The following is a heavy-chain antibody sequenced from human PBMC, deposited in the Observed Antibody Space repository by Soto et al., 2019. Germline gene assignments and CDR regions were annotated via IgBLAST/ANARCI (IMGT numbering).Heavy chain of an antibody. CDR2: ISAYNGNT. D-gene: IGHD2-2*01. J-gene: IGHJ6*02. V-gene: IGHV1-18*01. CDR3: ARCGQECTSTYCCYIYDGLDV. Sequence: QVQLVQSGAEVKKPGASVRVSCKASGYIFNHYGIGWVRQAPGQGLEWMGWISAYNGNTHYAGSLQGRVTMTTDTSTSTADMELRSLRSDDTAVYHCARCGQECTSTYCCYIYDGLDVWGQGTTVTVSS. CDR1: GYIFNHYG.